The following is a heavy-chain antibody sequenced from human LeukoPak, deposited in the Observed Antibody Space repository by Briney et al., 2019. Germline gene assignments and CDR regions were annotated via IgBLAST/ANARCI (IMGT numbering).Heavy chain of an antibody. CDR3: ARVEVVGAAAGYYYGMDV. CDR2: IYYSGST. Sequence: PSETLSLTCTVSGGSVSSGSYYWSWIRQPPGKGLEWIGYIYYSGSTNYNPSLKSRVTISVDTSKNQFSLKLSSVTAADTAVYYCARVEVVGAAAGYYYGMDVWGQGTTVTVSS. V-gene: IGHV4-61*01. CDR1: GGSVSSGSYY. D-gene: IGHD6-13*01. J-gene: IGHJ6*02.